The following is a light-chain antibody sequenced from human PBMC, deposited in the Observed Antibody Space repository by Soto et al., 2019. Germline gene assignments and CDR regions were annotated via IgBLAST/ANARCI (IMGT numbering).Light chain of an antibody. Sequence: DIVMTQSPESLAVSLGERATINCKSSRSVLSSSNNRNYVAWYQQKAGQSPKLIISWASARESGVPERISGSGSGTDFTLTISSLHAEDVAVYSCQHDYSDPTFGQGPKMEIK. CDR1: RSVLSSSNNRNY. J-gene: IGKJ2*01. V-gene: IGKV4-1*01. CDR2: WAS. CDR3: QHDYSDPT.